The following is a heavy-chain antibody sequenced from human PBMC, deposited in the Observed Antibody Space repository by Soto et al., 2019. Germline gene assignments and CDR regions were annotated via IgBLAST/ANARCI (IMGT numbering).Heavy chain of an antibody. CDR1: GGSISSGGYY. Sequence: QVQLQESGPGLVKPSQTLSLTCTVSGGSISSGGYYWSWIRQHPGKGLEWIGYIYYSGSTYYNPALKSRVTISVDTSKSQFSLKLSSVTAADTAVYYCASRVPRTDNYAFWSVGSFDYWGQGTLVTVSS. D-gene: IGHD3-3*01. J-gene: IGHJ4*02. CDR3: ASRVPRTDNYAFWSVGSFDY. V-gene: IGHV4-31*03. CDR2: IYYSGST.